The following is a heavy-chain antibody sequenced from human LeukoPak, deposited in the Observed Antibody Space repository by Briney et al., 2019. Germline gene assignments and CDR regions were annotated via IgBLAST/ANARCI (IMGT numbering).Heavy chain of an antibody. CDR2: ISAQHGQT. V-gene: IGHV1-18*01. CDR3: ARDRAQVWFGELFSESRAFDI. J-gene: IGHJ3*02. CDR1: GYSENFYG. Sequence: ASVKVSCKTSGYSENFYGITWVRQVAGQGLEWMGWISAQHGQTEYAPNSQDRVTMTTDTYTNTAYMELRSLRSDDTAVYYCARDRAQVWFGELFSESRAFDIWGQGTMVTVSS. D-gene: IGHD3-10*01.